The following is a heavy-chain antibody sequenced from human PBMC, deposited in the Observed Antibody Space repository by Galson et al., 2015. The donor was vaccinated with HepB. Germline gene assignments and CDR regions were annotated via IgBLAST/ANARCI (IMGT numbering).Heavy chain of an antibody. V-gene: IGHV3-11*06. CDR2: ISSSSSYT. CDR3: AREPVSTIAVAGGDY. Sequence: SLRLSCAASGFTLSDYYMSWIRQAPGKGLEWVSYISSSSSYTNYADSVKGRFTISRDNAKNSLYLQMNSLRAEDTAVYYCAREPVSTIAVAGGDYWGQGTLVTVSS. J-gene: IGHJ4*02. CDR1: GFTLSDYY. D-gene: IGHD6-19*01.